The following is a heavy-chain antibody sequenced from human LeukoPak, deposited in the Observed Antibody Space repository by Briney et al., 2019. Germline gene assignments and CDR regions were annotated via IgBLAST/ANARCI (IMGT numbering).Heavy chain of an antibody. D-gene: IGHD3-3*01. Sequence: PGGSLRLSCAASGFTFSSYAMSWVRQAPGKGLEWVSAISGSGGSTYYADSVKGRFPISRDNSKNTLYLQMNSLRAEDTAVYYCAKDGYYDFWSGQNAFDYWGQGTLVTVSS. V-gene: IGHV3-23*01. CDR3: AKDGYYDFWSGQNAFDY. CDR2: ISGSGGST. CDR1: GFTFSSYA. J-gene: IGHJ4*02.